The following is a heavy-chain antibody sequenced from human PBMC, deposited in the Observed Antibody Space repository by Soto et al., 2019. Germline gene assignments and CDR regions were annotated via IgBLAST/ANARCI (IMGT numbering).Heavy chain of an antibody. Sequence: SETLSLTCTVSGGSISSYYWSWIRQPPGKGLEWIGYIYYSGSTNYNPSLKSRVTISVDTSKNQFSLKLSSVTAADTAVYYCARTDEKVEYSSSITNWFDPWGQGTLVTVSS. J-gene: IGHJ5*02. V-gene: IGHV4-59*01. CDR3: ARTDEKVEYSSSITNWFDP. D-gene: IGHD6-6*01. CDR1: GGSISSYY. CDR2: IYYSGST.